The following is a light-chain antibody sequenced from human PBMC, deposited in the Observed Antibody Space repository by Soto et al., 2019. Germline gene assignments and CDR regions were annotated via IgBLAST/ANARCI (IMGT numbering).Light chain of an antibody. Sequence: SGLTQPSSVSGSAGQSVTISCTGPRSDIGDSNFISWYQQSPGKAPRLLIYEVNNRPSGVSRRFSGSKAGNTASLTISGLLEDDEADYFCASFRSGTILVFGSGTKVTVL. CDR2: EVN. CDR1: RSDIGDSNF. J-gene: IGLJ1*01. CDR3: ASFRSGTILV. V-gene: IGLV2-14*01.